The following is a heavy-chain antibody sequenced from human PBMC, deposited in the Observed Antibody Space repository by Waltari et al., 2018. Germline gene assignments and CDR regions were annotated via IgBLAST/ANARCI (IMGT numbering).Heavy chain of an antibody. V-gene: IGHV3-23*01. D-gene: IGHD3-16*01. J-gene: IGHJ4*02. CDR3: AKDGTMGEPLDY. Sequence: EVQRLESGGGLVQPGGSLRLSCASSGFTFSSYAMRWVPQAPGKGLEWVSAISGSGGSTYYADSVKGRFTISRDNSKNTLYLKMNSLRAEDTAVYYCAKDGTMGEPLDYWGQGTLVTVSS. CDR2: ISGSGGST. CDR1: GFTFSSYA.